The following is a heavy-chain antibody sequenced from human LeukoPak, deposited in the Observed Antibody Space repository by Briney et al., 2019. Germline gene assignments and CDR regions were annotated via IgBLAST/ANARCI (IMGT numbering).Heavy chain of an antibody. CDR3: ARDWRGYSGYDYWYFDL. CDR1: GFTFSSYS. D-gene: IGHD5-12*01. Sequence: GGSLRLSCAASGFTFSSYSMNWVRQAPEKGLEWVSSISSSSSYIYYADSVKGRFTISRDNAKNSLYLQMNSLRAEDTAVYYCARDWRGYSGYDYWYFDLWGRGTLVTVSS. J-gene: IGHJ2*01. CDR2: ISSSSSYI. V-gene: IGHV3-21*04.